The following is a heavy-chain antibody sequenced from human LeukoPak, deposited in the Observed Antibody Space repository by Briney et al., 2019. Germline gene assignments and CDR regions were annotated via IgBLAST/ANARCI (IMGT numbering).Heavy chain of an antibody. CDR2: IYTSGST. CDR3: ARDPSLWEQWPYFDY. CDR1: GGSISSGSYY. J-gene: IGHJ4*02. D-gene: IGHD6-19*01. Sequence: SETLSLTCTVSGGSISSGSYYWSWIRQPAGKGLEWIGRIYTSGSTNYNPSLKTRVTISVDTSKNQFSLKLSSVTAADTAVYYCARDPSLWEQWPYFDYWGQGTLVTVSS. V-gene: IGHV4-61*02.